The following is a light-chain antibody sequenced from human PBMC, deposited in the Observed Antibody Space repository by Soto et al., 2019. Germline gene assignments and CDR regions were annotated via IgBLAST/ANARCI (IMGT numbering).Light chain of an antibody. CDR3: QRYNGAPKT. CDR2: AAS. Sequence: DIQMTQSPSSLSASVGDRVSISCRASQGIDSHLAWYQQKPGKVPKLLIYAASTLQSGVPSRFSGSGFGTDFTLTISSLQPEDVATYYCQRYNGAPKTFGQWTKVEV. J-gene: IGKJ1*01. V-gene: IGKV1-27*01. CDR1: QGIDSH.